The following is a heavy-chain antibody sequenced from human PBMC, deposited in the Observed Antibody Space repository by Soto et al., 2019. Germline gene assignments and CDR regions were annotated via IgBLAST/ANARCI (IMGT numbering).Heavy chain of an antibody. CDR1: GFTFSSYA. CDR3: AKWDVVVVAATDPFDP. D-gene: IGHD2-15*01. J-gene: IGHJ5*02. V-gene: IGHV3-23*01. CDR2: ISGSGGST. Sequence: EVQLLESGGGLVQPGGSLRLSCAASGFTFSSYAMSWVRQAPGKGLEWVSAISGSGGSTYYADSVKGRFTISRDNSKNTLYLQMNSLRAEDKAVNYCAKWDVVVVAATDPFDPWGQGTLVTVSS.